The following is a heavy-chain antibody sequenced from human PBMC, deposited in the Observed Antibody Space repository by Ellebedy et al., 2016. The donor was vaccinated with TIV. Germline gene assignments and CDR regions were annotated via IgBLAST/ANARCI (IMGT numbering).Heavy chain of an antibody. CDR1: GFTFSTYW. CDR3: ARDRGYDTFDY. D-gene: IGHD5-12*01. CDR2: TKHDGSEK. V-gene: IGHV3-7*01. J-gene: IGHJ4*02. Sequence: GESLKISCAASGFTFSTYWMGWVRRAAGKGLEWVANTKHDGSEKYYVDSVMGRFTISRDNAKNSLYLQMNSLRAEDTAVYYCARDRGYDTFDYWGQGILVTVSS.